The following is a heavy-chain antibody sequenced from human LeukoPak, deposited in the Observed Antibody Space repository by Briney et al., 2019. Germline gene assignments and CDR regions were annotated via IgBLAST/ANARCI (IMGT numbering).Heavy chain of an antibody. Sequence: GASVKVSCKASGYTFTSYYMHWVRQAPGQGLEWMGIINPSGGSTSYAQKFQGRVTMTRDTSTSTVYMELSSLRSEDTAVYYCARDRGLDYYDSSGYHRGHFDYWGQGTLVTVSS. V-gene: IGHV1-46*01. CDR1: GYTFTSYY. J-gene: IGHJ4*02. D-gene: IGHD3-22*01. CDR2: INPSGGST. CDR3: ARDRGLDYYDSSGYHRGHFDY.